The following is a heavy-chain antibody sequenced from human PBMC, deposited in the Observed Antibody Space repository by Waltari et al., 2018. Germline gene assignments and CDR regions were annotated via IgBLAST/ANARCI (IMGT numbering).Heavy chain of an antibody. D-gene: IGHD3-10*01. J-gene: IGHJ5*02. CDR2: IYYSGST. V-gene: IGHV4-39*07. CDR1: GGSISSSSYY. Sequence: QLQLQESGPGLVKPSATLSLTCTVSGGSISSSSYYWGWIRQPPGKGLEWIGSIYYSGSTYYNPSLKSRVTISVDTSKNQFSLKLSSVTAADTAVYYCARGSLLWFRELSIGWFDPWGQGTLVTVSS. CDR3: ARGSLLWFRELSIGWFDP.